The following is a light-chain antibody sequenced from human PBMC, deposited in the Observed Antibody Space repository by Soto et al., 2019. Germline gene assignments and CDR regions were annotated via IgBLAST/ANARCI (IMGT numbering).Light chain of an antibody. CDR1: SSNIGAGYD. CDR3: QSYDSSLRGSL. CDR2: ANR. Sequence: QSVLTQPPSVSAAPGQRVTISCTGSSSNIGAGYDVHWYQHLPGTAPKLLIYANRGRPSGVPDRFSVSKSGTSASLGITGVQDEDEADYYCQSYDSSLRGSLFGGGTKLTVL. J-gene: IGLJ2*01. V-gene: IGLV1-40*01.